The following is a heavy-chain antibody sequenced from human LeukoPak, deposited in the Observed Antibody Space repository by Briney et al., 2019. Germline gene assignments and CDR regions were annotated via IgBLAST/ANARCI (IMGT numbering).Heavy chain of an antibody. D-gene: IGHD1-26*01. J-gene: IGHJ5*01. V-gene: IGHV6-1*01. Sequence: SQTLSLTCAISGDSVSANSATWTWLRQSPSRGLEWLGRTYYRSKWNNDYAVSMKSRITINPDTSKNQFSLQLNSVTPEDTAVYYCARLVGASWFDSWGQGTLVTVSS. CDR3: ARLVGASWFDS. CDR1: GDSVSANSAT. CDR2: TYYRSKWNN.